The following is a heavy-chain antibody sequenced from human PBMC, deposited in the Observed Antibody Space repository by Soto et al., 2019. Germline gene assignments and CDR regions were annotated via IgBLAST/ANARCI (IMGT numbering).Heavy chain of an antibody. CDR2: IYYSGST. J-gene: IGHJ5*02. D-gene: IGHD1-1*01. V-gene: IGHV4-34*01. Sequence: SETLSLTCSVYGGSFSGYYWSWIRQPPGKGLEWIGSIYYSGSTYYNPSLKSRVTISVDTSKNQFSLKLSSVTAADTAVYYCARGGRGWFNPWGQGTLVTVSS. CDR3: ARGGRGWFNP. CDR1: GGSFSGYY.